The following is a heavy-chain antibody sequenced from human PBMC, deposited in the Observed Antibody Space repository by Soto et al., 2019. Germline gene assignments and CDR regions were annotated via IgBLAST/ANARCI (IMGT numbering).Heavy chain of an antibody. V-gene: IGHV3-72*01. CDR2: ARNKPKRYTT. CDR1: GLTFRDHY. CDR3: AKVSGSSKGSTYDS. D-gene: IGHD5-18*01. Sequence: RGSLRLSCAASGLTFRDHYMDWVRQAPGKGQEWVGRARNKPKRYTTEYAASGKGRFTISRDDSKNSLYLQMNSLKTEDTAIYYCAKVSGSSKGSTYDSWGQGVLVTVSS. J-gene: IGHJ5*02.